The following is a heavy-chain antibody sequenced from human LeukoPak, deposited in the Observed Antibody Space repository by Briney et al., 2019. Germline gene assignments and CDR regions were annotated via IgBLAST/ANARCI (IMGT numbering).Heavy chain of an antibody. D-gene: IGHD4-17*01. Sequence: SETLSLTCAVFGGSITSPYWWTWVRQSPGKGLEWIGEVYHTGSTNHNPSLKSRVTMSVDKSNNQFSLKLTSLTAADTAVYYCASRDDSGPYWGQGTLVTVSS. CDR1: GGSITSPYW. J-gene: IGHJ4*02. CDR2: VYHTGST. CDR3: ASRDDSGPY. V-gene: IGHV4-4*02.